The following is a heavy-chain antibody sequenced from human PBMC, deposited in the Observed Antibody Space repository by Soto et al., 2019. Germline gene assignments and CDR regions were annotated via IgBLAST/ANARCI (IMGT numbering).Heavy chain of an antibody. V-gene: IGHV4-34*01. CDR3: ARDVGSFDY. D-gene: IGHD3-10*01. Sequence: SETLSLTCAVYGGSFSGYYWSWIRQPPGKGLEWIGEINHSGSTNYNPSLKSRVTISVDKSKNQFSLKLSSVTAADTAVYYCARDVGSFDYWGQGTLVTVSS. CDR1: GGSFSGYY. CDR2: INHSGST. J-gene: IGHJ4*02.